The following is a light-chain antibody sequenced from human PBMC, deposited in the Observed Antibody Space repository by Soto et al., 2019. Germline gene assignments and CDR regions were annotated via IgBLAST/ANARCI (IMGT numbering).Light chain of an antibody. CDR1: QVISSY. CDR3: QPYYSFPT. CDR2: AAS. Sequence: VIWMTQSPSLLAASTGDRVTISCRMSQVISSYLAWYQQKPGKAPELLIYAASSLQSGVPSRFSGSGSGTDFNLTISCRQAEDCATYYCQPYYSFPTFGQGTKVEIK. J-gene: IGKJ1*01. V-gene: IGKV1D-8*01.